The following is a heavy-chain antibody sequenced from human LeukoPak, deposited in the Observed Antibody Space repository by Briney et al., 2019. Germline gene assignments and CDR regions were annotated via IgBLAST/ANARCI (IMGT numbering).Heavy chain of an antibody. D-gene: IGHD3-22*01. CDR2: IYHSGST. CDR1: GGSISSGGYY. V-gene: IGHV4-30-2*01. J-gene: IGHJ3*02. Sequence: SETLSLTCTVSGGSISSGGYYWSWIRQPPGKGLEWIGYIYHSGSTYYNPSLKSRVTISVDRSKNQFSLKLSSVTAADTAVYYCARGFYYEIKHSRGAFDIWGQGTMVTVSS. CDR3: ARGFYYEIKHSRGAFDI.